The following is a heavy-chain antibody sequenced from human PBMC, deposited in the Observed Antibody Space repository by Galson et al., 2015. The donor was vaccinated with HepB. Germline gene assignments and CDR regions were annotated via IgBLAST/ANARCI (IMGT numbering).Heavy chain of an antibody. Sequence: SLRPSGAASDSTFSSYTMNWVRQTPGKGLQWVSYISTHGATIHYADSVKGRFTIARDNAKNTMWLQMDSLRAEDTAVYYCATTKFGSGAYWTFDIWGQGTLVTVSS. CDR1: DSTFSSYT. J-gene: IGHJ3*02. CDR2: ISTHGATI. D-gene: IGHD4/OR15-4a*01. CDR3: ATTKFGSGAYWTFDI. V-gene: IGHV3-48*04.